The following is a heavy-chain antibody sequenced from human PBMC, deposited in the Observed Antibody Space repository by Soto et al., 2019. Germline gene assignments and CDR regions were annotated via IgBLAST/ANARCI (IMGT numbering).Heavy chain of an antibody. CDR1: GFSLSTSGAA. CDR3: AHRATMTILGLIIDNGIWFDP. D-gene: IGHD3-16*01. V-gene: IGHV2-5*02. Sequence: QINLIESGPTLVKPTQTLTLTCTFYGFSLSTSGAAVGWVRQPPGRALEWLALIYWDGDKRYNASLGNRLTITKDTSMNQVVLTLTNVDPADTATHYCAHRATMTILGLIIDNGIWFDPWGLGTRVIVSS. J-gene: IGHJ5*02. CDR2: IYWDGDK.